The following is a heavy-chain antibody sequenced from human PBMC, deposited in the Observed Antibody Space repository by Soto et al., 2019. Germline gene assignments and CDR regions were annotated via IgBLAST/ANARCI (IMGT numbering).Heavy chain of an antibody. J-gene: IGHJ6*02. Sequence: ASVKVSCKASGYTFTSYGISWVRQAPGQGLEWMGIINPSGGSTSYAQKFQGRVTMTRDTSTSTVYMELSSLRSEDTAVYYCARDQTVTIFGVVTLYGMDVWGQGTTVTVSS. CDR2: INPSGGST. CDR1: GYTFTSYG. D-gene: IGHD3-3*01. CDR3: ARDQTVTIFGVVTLYGMDV. V-gene: IGHV1-46*01.